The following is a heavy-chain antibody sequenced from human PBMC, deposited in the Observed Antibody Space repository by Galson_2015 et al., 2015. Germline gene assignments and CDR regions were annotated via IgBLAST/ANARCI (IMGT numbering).Heavy chain of an antibody. CDR1: GFTFSSYE. J-gene: IGHJ3*02. V-gene: IGHV3-48*03. CDR2: ISSSGSTI. Sequence: SLRLSCAASGFTFSSYEMNWVRQAPGKGLEWVSYISSSGSTIYYADSVKGRFTISRDNAKNSLYLQMNSLRAEDTAVYYCAREKIAAAAPPSAFDIWGQGTLVTVSS. CDR3: AREKIAAAAPPSAFDI. D-gene: IGHD6-13*01.